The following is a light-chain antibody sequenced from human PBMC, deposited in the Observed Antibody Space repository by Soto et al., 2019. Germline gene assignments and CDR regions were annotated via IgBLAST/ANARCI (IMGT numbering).Light chain of an antibody. V-gene: IGLV2-18*02. CDR3: NSCTSSSTPGV. Sequence: QSALTQPPSVSGSPGQSVTISCTGTSSDVGSYNRVSWYQQPPGTAPKLIIYDVSNRPSGVPDRFSGSKSGNTASLTISGLQEDDDDDYYCNSCTSSSTPGVFGTGTKLTVL. CDR2: DVS. CDR1: SSDVGSYNR. J-gene: IGLJ2*01.